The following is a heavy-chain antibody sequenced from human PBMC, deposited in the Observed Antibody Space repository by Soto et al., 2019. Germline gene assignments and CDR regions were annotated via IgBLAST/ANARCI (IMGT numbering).Heavy chain of an antibody. CDR1: GFTFSSYA. CDR3: AKDTALNRLQFLDAFDI. J-gene: IGHJ3*02. CDR2: ISGSGGST. Sequence: EVQLLESGGGLVQPRGSLRLSCAASGFTFSSYAMSWVRQAPGKGLEWVSAISGSGGSTYYADSVKGRFTISRDNSKNTLYLQMNSLRAEDTAVYYCAKDTALNRLQFLDAFDIWGQGTMVTVSS. V-gene: IGHV3-23*01. D-gene: IGHD3-3*01.